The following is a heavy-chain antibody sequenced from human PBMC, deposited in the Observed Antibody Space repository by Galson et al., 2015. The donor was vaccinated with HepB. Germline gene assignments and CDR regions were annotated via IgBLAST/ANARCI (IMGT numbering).Heavy chain of an antibody. Sequence: PALVKPTPTLTLTCTFSGFSLSTNGVGVGWIRQPPGKALEWLALIYWDDDKRYSPSLKSRLTITKDTFNNQVILTMSNMDPVDTATYYCAHRRGGSYFAYWGQGTLVTVSS. CDR1: GFSLSTNGVG. CDR3: AHRRGGSYFAY. CDR2: IYWDDDK. V-gene: IGHV2-5*02. D-gene: IGHD3-10*01. J-gene: IGHJ4*02.